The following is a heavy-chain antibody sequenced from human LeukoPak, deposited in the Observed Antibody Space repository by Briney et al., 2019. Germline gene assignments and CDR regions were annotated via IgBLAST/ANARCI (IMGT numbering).Heavy chain of an antibody. CDR3: ATSGVVLATYGSPSPFVH. CDR2: IYDSGGA. J-gene: IGHJ4*02. CDR1: GSSLSSEYY. Sequence: SGTLSLTCTVSGSSLSSEYYWGWIRQPPGKGLEWIGSIYDSGGAYYNPSLKSRVVISADPSKNQFSLKLTSVTAADTAVYYCATSGVVLATYGSPSPFVHWGQGTLVTVSS. V-gene: IGHV4-38-2*02. D-gene: IGHD3-16*01.